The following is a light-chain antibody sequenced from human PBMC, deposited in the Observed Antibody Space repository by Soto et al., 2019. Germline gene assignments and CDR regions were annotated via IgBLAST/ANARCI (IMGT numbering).Light chain of an antibody. Sequence: QSVQTQHPSASGSPGQSVTISCTGTSSDVGDYDYVSWYQQYPGKAPKLIIYEVSRRPSGVPDRFSGSKTGNTASLTVSGLQAEDEADYYCSSYADRTYVFGTGTKVTVL. V-gene: IGLV2-8*01. CDR3: SSYADRTYV. J-gene: IGLJ1*01. CDR2: EVS. CDR1: SSDVGDYDY.